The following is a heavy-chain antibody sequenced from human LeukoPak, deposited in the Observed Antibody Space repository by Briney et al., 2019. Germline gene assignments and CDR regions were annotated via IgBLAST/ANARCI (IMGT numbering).Heavy chain of an antibody. CDR2: IYTSGST. J-gene: IGHJ4*02. CDR1: GGSISSYY. D-gene: IGHD6-13*01. V-gene: IGHV4-4*07. Sequence: SETLSLTCTVSGGSISSYYWSWIRQPAGKGLEWIGRIYTSGSTNYNPSLKSRVTISVDKSKNQFSLKLSSVTAADTAVYYCARGYSSSWYSDYWGQGTLPTVSS. CDR3: ARGYSSSWYSDY.